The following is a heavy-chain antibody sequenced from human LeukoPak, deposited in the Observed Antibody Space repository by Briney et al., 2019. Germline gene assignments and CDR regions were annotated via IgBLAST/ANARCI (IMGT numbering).Heavy chain of an antibody. V-gene: IGHV3-53*01. Sequence: PGGSLRLSCAASGFTFSSYGMTWVRQAPGKGLEWVSVMYSGGSTYYADSVKGRFTISRDNSKNTLYLQMNSLKVEDTAVYYCARGELSTFDYWGQGTLVTVSS. CDR3: ARGELSTFDY. J-gene: IGHJ4*02. CDR1: GFTFSSYG. CDR2: MYSGGST. D-gene: IGHD3-16*02.